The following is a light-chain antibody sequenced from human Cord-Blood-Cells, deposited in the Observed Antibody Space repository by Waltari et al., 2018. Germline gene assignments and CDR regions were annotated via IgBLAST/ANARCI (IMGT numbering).Light chain of an antibody. Sequence: DIQMPQSQSSLSASVGDRVTITCQASQDIINYLNWIQQKPGKAPKLLIYDASNLETGGPSRFSGSGSGTDFTFTISSLQPEDIATYYCQQYDNLPITFGQGTRLEIK. V-gene: IGKV1-33*01. J-gene: IGKJ5*01. CDR3: QQYDNLPIT. CDR1: QDIINY. CDR2: DAS.